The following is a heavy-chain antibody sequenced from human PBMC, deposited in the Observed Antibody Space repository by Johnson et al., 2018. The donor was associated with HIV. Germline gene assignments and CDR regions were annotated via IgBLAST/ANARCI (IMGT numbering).Heavy chain of an antibody. CDR3: ARPADYGDYSRDAFDI. V-gene: IGHV3-23*04. CDR1: GFTFSSYA. Sequence: VQLVESGGGLVQPGGSLRLSCAASGFTFSSYAMSCVRQAPGKGLAWVSAISGSGGSTYYADSVMGRFTSSRDNSKNTLDLQMNSLRVEDTALYYCARPADYGDYSRDAFDIWGQGTMVTVSS. J-gene: IGHJ3*02. CDR2: ISGSGGST. D-gene: IGHD4-17*01.